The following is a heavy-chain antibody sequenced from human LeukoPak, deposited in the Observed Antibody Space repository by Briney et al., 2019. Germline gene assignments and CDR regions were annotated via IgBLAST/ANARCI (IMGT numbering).Heavy chain of an antibody. CDR2: IKRDGSEK. CDR3: ATDDNSGSDY. CDR1: GFTFSSYW. V-gene: IGHV3-7*01. Sequence: PGGSLRLSCAASGFTFSSYWMCWVRQAPGKGLEWVANIKRDGSEKYYVDSVKGRFTISRDNAKNSLYLQMNSLRAEDTAVYYCATDDNSGSDYWGQGTLVTVSS. D-gene: IGHD3-22*01. J-gene: IGHJ4*02.